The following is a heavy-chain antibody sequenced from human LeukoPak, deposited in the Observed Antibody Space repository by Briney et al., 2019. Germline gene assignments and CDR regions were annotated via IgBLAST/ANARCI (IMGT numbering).Heavy chain of an antibody. V-gene: IGHV4-59*01. CDR1: GGSISSYY. Sequence: PSETLSLTCTASGGSISSYYWSWIRQPPGKGLEWIGHIYYSGNTNYNPSLKSRVTISIDTSKIQFSLKLSSVTAADTAVYYCARGYSSSWYVYWGPGTLVTVSS. CDR2: IYYSGNT. D-gene: IGHD6-13*01. CDR3: ARGYSSSWYVY. J-gene: IGHJ4*02.